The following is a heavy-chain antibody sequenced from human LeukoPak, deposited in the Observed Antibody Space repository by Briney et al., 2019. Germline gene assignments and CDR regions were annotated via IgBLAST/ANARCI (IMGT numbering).Heavy chain of an antibody. CDR2: INPNSGGT. CDR1: GYTFTGYY. Sequence: GASVTVSCKASGYTFTGYYMHWVRQAPGQGLEWMGRINPNSGGTNYAQKFQGRVTMTRDTSISTAYMELSRLRSDDTAVYYCARDTDCSSTSCYAAPWGKGTTVTVSS. CDR3: ARDTDCSSTSCYAAP. J-gene: IGHJ6*04. D-gene: IGHD2-2*01. V-gene: IGHV1-2*06.